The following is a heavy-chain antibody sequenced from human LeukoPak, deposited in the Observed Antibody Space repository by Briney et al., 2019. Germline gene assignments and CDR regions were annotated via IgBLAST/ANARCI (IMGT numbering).Heavy chain of an antibody. CDR2: MNHSGST. J-gene: IGHJ4*02. Sequence: PSETLSLTCAVYGGSFSGYYWSWIRQPPGKGLEWIGEMNHSGSTNYNPSLKSRVTISVDTSKNQFSLKLSSVAAADTAVYYCARHATASSAYYIYFDYWGQGTLVTVSS. V-gene: IGHV4-34*01. D-gene: IGHD3-22*01. CDR1: GGSFSGYY. CDR3: ARHATASSAYYIYFDY.